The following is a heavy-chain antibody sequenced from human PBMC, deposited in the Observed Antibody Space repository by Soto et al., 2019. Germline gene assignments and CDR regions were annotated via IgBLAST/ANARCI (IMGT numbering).Heavy chain of an antibody. V-gene: IGHV3-30*18. CDR2: VSYDGSIK. CDR1: GFTFSVYG. D-gene: IGHD6-19*01. Sequence: QVQLVESGGGVVQPGRSLRLSCAASGFTFSVYGMHWVRQAPGTGLEWVALVSYDGSIKYYADSVKGRFTISRDNSKNTLYLQMNSLRVEDTAVYYCAKDGSHLAVAGTSPTSYFYGLAVWGQGTTVTVSS. CDR3: AKDGSHLAVAGTSPTSYFYGLAV. J-gene: IGHJ6*02.